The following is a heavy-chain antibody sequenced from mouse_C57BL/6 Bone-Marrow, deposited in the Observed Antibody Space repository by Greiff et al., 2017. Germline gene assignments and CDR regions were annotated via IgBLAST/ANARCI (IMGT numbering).Heavy chain of an antibody. D-gene: IGHD6-2*01. J-gene: IGHJ4*01. CDR3: ARVGLYDAMDY. CDR1: GFSLTSYA. V-gene: IGHV2-9-1*01. Sequence: VQLQQSGPGLVAPSQSLSITCTASGFSLTSYAISWVRQPPGKGLEWLGVIWTGGGTNYNSALKSRLGISTDNYKSQVFLKMNSMQTYETARNYCARVGLYDAMDYWGKGTTVTVSS. CDR2: IWTGGGT.